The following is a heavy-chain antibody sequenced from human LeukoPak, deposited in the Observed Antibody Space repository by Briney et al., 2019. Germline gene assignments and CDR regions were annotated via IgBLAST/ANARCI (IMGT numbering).Heavy chain of an antibody. Sequence: GGSLRLSCAASGFTFSSYEMNWVRQAPGKGLEWVSYISSSGSTIYYADSVKGRFTISRDNAKNSLYLQMKSLRAEDTAVYYCARVAAGTYYYGSGSYPFDYWGQGTLVTVSS. CDR1: GFTFSSYE. J-gene: IGHJ4*02. V-gene: IGHV3-48*03. CDR3: ARVAAGTYYYGSGSYPFDY. CDR2: ISSSGSTI. D-gene: IGHD3-10*01.